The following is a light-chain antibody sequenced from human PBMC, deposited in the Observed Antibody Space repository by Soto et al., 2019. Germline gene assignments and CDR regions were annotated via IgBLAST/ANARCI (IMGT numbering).Light chain of an antibody. CDR3: QQRSNWPPT. J-gene: IGKJ1*01. CDR1: QSVSSY. CDR2: DAS. Sequence: EIVLTQSPATLSLSPGERATLSCRASQSVSSYLAWYQRKPGQAPRLLIYDASNRVTDIPARFGGSGSGTDFTLTISSLEPEDFAVYYCQQRSNWPPTFGQGTKVEFK. V-gene: IGKV3-11*01.